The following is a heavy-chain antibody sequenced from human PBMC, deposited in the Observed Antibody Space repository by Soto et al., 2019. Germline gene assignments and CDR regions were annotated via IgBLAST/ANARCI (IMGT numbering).Heavy chain of an antibody. CDR1: GGSISSGDYY. CDR2: INHSGST. J-gene: IGHJ4*02. Sequence: SETLSLTCTVSGGSISSGDYYWSWIRQPPGKGLEWIGEINHSGSTNYNPSLKSRVTISVDTSKNQFSLKLSSVTAADTAVYYCARGRLVYYDILTPIYYFDDWGQGTLVTVSS. V-gene: IGHV4-39*07. CDR3: ARGRLVYYDILTPIYYFDD. D-gene: IGHD3-9*01.